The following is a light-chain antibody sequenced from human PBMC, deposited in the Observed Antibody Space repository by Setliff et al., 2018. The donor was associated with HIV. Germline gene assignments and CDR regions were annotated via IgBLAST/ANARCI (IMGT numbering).Light chain of an antibody. CDR2: EVT. V-gene: IGLV2-23*02. Sequence: QSVLTQPASVSGSPGQSITISCTGNSSNVGKYGFVSWYRQDPGKAPELIIYEVTKRPSAVSKRFSGSRSGNAASLTISGLQPDDEADYYCSSYAGSRTFDFFGTGTKVTVL. J-gene: IGLJ1*01. CDR1: SSNVGKYGF. CDR3: SSYAGSRTFDF.